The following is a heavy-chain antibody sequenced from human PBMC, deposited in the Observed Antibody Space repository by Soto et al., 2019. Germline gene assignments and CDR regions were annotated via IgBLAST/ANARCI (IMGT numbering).Heavy chain of an antibody. J-gene: IGHJ6*02. CDR3: ARDPSPPDYYYYYGMDV. V-gene: IGHV3-30-3*01. CDR1: GFTFSSYA. CDR2: ISYDVSNK. Sequence: GSLRLSCAASGFTFSSYAMHWVRQAPGRGLESVAVISYDVSNKYYADSVKGRFTISRDNSKNTLYLQMNSLRAEDRAVYYCARDPSPPDYYYYYGMDVWGQGTTVTVSS.